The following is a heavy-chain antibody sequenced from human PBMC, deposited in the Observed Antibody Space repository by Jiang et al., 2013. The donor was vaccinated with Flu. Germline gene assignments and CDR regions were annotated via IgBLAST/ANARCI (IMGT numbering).Heavy chain of an antibody. CDR2: IIPIFGTA. D-gene: IGHD6-13*01. V-gene: IGHV1-69*06. CDR3: ARDTQPYSSSLDAFDI. Sequence: QLVESGAEVKKPGSSVKVSCKASGGTFSSYAISWVRQAPGQGLEWMGGIIPIFGTANYAQKFQGRVTITADKSTSTAYMELSSLRSEDTAVYYCARDTQPYSSSLDAFDIWGQGTMVTVSS. CDR1: GGTFSSYA. J-gene: IGHJ3*02.